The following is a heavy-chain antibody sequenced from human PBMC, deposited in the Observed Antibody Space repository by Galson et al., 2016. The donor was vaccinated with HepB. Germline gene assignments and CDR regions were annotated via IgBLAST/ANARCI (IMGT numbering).Heavy chain of an antibody. D-gene: IGHD2-15*01. V-gene: IGHV3-23*01. Sequence: SLRLSCAASGFTFSSYAMSWVRQAPGKGLEWVSAISGSGGSTYYADSAKGRFTISRDNSKNTLYLQMNSLRAEDTAVYYCAKGYCSGGSCQGAFDYWGQGTLVTVSS. CDR2: ISGSGGST. CDR1: GFTFSSYA. CDR3: AKGYCSGGSCQGAFDY. J-gene: IGHJ4*02.